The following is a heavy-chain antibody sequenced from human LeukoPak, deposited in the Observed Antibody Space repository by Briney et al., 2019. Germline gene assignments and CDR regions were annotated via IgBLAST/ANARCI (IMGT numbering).Heavy chain of an antibody. CDR2: INHSGST. CDR1: GGSISSGGYY. V-gene: IGHV4-39*07. J-gene: IGHJ4*02. Sequence: PSETLSLTCTVSGGSISSGGYYWSWIRQPPGKGLEWIGEINHSGSTNYNPSLKSRVTISVDTSKNQFSLKLSSVTAADTAVYYCARGPNLVLRYFDWPNYDYWGQGTLVTVSS. D-gene: IGHD3-9*01. CDR3: ARGPNLVLRYFDWPNYDY.